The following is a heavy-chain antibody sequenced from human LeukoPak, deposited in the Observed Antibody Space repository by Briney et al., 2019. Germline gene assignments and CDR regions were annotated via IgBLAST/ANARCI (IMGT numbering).Heavy chain of an antibody. V-gene: IGHV4-34*01. Sequence: NPSETLSLACAVYGESFSDYFWSWIRHPPGKGLEWIGEISHSGSTTYNPFLRSRVTISGDTSKKQFSLKLSSVTAADTAVYYCVTYYYGSSAPKRNYWGQGILVTVSS. CDR2: ISHSGST. CDR3: VTYYYGSSAPKRNY. D-gene: IGHD3-22*01. CDR1: GESFSDYF. J-gene: IGHJ4*02.